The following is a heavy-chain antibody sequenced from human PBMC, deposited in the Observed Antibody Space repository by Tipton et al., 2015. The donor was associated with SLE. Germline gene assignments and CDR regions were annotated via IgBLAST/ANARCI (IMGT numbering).Heavy chain of an antibody. CDR2: HNHHGST. CDR1: GGSFSGNY. Sequence: TLSLTCAVYGGSFSGNYWTWIRQAPGKGLEYIGEHNHHGSTNQNPCFTGRVTMSVDTSKNEFSLKLRSVTAADTAAYYCARGRRLPSLGRSESTAFDRADDYWGQGTLVTVSS. D-gene: IGHD1-26*01. V-gene: IGHV4-34*01. J-gene: IGHJ4*02. CDR3: ARGRRLPSLGRSESTAFDRADDY.